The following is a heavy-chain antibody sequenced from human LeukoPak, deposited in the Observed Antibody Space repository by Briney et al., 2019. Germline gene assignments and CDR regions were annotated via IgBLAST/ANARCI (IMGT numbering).Heavy chain of an antibody. J-gene: IGHJ5*02. D-gene: IGHD5-12*01. Sequence: PSETLSLTCTVSGGSISGYYWSWIRQPPGKGLEWIGDIYYSGITNYNPSLKSRVTISVDTSKNQFSLKLSSVTAADTAVYYCARLATIVATMAWGQGTLVTVSS. CDR2: IYYSGIT. CDR1: GGSISGYY. CDR3: ARLATIVATMA. V-gene: IGHV4-59*08.